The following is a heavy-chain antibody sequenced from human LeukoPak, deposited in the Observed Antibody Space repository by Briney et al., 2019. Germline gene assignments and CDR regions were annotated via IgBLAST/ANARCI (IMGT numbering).Heavy chain of an antibody. V-gene: IGHV1-69*13. CDR1: GGTFSSYA. D-gene: IGHD3-22*01. CDR2: IIPIFGTA. J-gene: IGHJ5*02. CDR3: ARDHNFRDYYDSSGYLNWFDP. Sequence: GASVKVSCKASGGTFSSYAISWVRQAPGQGLEWMGGIIPIFGTANYAQKFQGRVTITADESTSTAYMELSSLRSEDTAVYYCARDHNFRDYYDSSGYLNWFDPWGQGTLVTVSS.